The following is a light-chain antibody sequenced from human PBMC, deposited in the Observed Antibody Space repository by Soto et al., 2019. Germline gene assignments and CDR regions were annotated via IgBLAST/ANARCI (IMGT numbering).Light chain of an antibody. J-gene: IGKJ1*01. CDR2: GAS. CDR3: QQYDRSPWT. V-gene: IGKV3-20*01. Sequence: EIVLTQSPGTLSLSPGERVTLFCRASQSVSDNYLAWYQQKPGQAPRLLIYGASNRATGIPDRFTGAGSGTDFTLTISRLEPEDFAVYYCQQYDRSPWTFGQGTKVDIK. CDR1: QSVSDNY.